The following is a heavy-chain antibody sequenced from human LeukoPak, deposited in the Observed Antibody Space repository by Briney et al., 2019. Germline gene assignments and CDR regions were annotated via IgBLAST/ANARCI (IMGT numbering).Heavy chain of an antibody. CDR2: IKKKIEGGTT. D-gene: IGHD3-3*01. CDR1: GFTFSNVW. Sequence: GGSLRLSRAASGFTFSNVWMNWVRQAPGKGLEWIGRIKKKIEGGTTEYAAPVKGRFTIARDDSKNTLYLQMNSLTTEDTAVYYCTTRIITTSDFWGQGTLVTVSS. V-gene: IGHV3-15*01. J-gene: IGHJ4*02. CDR3: TTRIITTSDF.